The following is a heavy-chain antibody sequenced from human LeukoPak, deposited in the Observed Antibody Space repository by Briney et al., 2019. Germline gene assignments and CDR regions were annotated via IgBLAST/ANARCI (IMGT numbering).Heavy chain of an antibody. CDR1: GYTFISYG. CDR2: ISTYNGDT. J-gene: IGHJ4*02. D-gene: IGHD5-12*01. Sequence: ASVKVSCKASGYTFISYGITWVRQAPGQGLEWMGWISTYNGDTNYAQSLQGRVTMTTDTSTSTAYMELRSLRSDDTAIYYCARGRGSTSRYWGQGTLVTVSS. CDR3: ARGRGSTSRY. V-gene: IGHV1-18*01.